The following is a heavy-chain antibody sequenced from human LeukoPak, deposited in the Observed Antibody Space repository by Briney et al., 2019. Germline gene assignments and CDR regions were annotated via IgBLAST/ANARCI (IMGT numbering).Heavy chain of an antibody. V-gene: IGHV3-21*01. Sequence: GGSLRLSCAASGFTFSSYSMNWVRQAPGKGLEWVSSISSSSSYIYYADSVKGLFTISRDNAKNSLYLQMNSLRAEDTAVYYCARERSGYSYGFRDYWGQGTLVTVSS. J-gene: IGHJ4*02. CDR1: GFTFSSYS. D-gene: IGHD5-18*01. CDR2: ISSSSSYI. CDR3: ARERSGYSYGFRDY.